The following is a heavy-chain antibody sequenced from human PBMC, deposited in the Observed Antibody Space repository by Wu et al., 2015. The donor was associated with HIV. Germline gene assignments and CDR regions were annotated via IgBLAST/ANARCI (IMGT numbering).Heavy chain of an antibody. J-gene: IGHJ6*02. CDR3: AIMIKYYYDHERNYYYCGVDV. V-gene: IGHV1-69*05. CDR2: INPLFGTT. Sequence: QVHLVQFGGEVKKPGSSVKVTCKASGDGFTSYAVSWVRQAPGQGLEWMGGINPLFGTTKFTQKFQGRLTITTDELRTTAYMELSSLRSEDTAVYYCAIMIKYYYDHERNYYYCGVDVWGQGTTVTVSS. D-gene: IGHD3-22*01. CDR1: GDGFTSYA.